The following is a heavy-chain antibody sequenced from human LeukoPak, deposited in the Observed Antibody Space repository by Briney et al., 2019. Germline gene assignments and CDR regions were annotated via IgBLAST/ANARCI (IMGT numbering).Heavy chain of an antibody. V-gene: IGHV3-74*03. D-gene: IGHD3-16*01. Sequence: PGGSLRLSCAASGFTFSSYGMSWVRQAPGKGLVWVSRINSDGSSTTYADSVKGRFTISRDNAKNTLYLQMNSLRAEDTAVYYCVRDLRYEYVSSDYWGQGTLVTVSS. CDR2: INSDGSST. CDR1: GFTFSSYG. J-gene: IGHJ4*02. CDR3: VRDLRYEYVSSDY.